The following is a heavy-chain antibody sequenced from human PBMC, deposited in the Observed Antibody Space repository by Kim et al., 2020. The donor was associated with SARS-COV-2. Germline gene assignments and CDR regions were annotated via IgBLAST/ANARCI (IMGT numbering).Heavy chain of an antibody. CDR1: GGSFSGYY. D-gene: IGHD3-10*01. CDR2: INHTGST. J-gene: IGHJ4*02. Sequence: SETLSLTCALYGGSFSGYYWNWIRQPPGKGLEWIGEINHTGSTNYNPSLKSRVTISVDTSKNPFSLKLSSVTAADRAVYYCARSQYSFGSGIDYWGQGTL. CDR3: ARSQYSFGSGIDY. V-gene: IGHV4-34*01.